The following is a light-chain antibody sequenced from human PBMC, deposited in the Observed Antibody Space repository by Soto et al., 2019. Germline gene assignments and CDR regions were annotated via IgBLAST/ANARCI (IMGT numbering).Light chain of an antibody. CDR1: SSNIGINV. V-gene: IGLV1-44*01. CDR3: AAWDDSLNGYA. Sequence: QSVLTQPPSASGTPGQRVTISCSGSSSNIGINVLSWYQQLPGAAPKLLIYSNDQRPSGVPDRFSGSKSGTSASLAISGLQSEDEDDYYCAAWDDSLNGYAFAPGTKLTVL. CDR2: SND. J-gene: IGLJ1*01.